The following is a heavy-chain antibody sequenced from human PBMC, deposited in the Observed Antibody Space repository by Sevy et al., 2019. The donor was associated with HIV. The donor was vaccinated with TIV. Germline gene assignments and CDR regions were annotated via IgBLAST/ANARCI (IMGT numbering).Heavy chain of an antibody. D-gene: IGHD2-15*01. Sequence: GGSLRLPCAASGFTFSSYAMHWVRQAPGKGLEWVAVISYDGSNKYYADSVKGRFTISRDNSKNTLYLQMNSLRAEDTAVYYCARDITVVTRYNWFDPWGQGTLVTVSS. CDR2: ISYDGSNK. CDR3: ARDITVVTRYNWFDP. CDR1: GFTFSSYA. V-gene: IGHV3-30-3*01. J-gene: IGHJ5*02.